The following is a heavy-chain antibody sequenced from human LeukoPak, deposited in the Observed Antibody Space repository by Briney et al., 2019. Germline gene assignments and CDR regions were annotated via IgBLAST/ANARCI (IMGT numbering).Heavy chain of an antibody. Sequence: ASVKVSCKASGHTFTSYGISWVRQAPGQGLERMGWISAYNGNTNYAQKLQGRVTMTTDTSTSTAYMELRSLRSDDTAVYYCARDSWDIVATKTPYYFDYWGQGTLVTVSS. J-gene: IGHJ4*02. V-gene: IGHV1-18*01. CDR2: ISAYNGNT. CDR3: ARDSWDIVATKTPYYFDY. CDR1: GHTFTSYG. D-gene: IGHD5-12*01.